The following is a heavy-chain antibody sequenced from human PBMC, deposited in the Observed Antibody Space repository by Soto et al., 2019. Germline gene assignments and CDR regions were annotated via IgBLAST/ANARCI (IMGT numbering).Heavy chain of an antibody. V-gene: IGHV4-34*01. D-gene: IGHD2-2*02. J-gene: IGHJ5*02. CDR3: ARVSRGIDIVVVPAAIKMWFDP. Sequence: SETLSLTCAVYGGSFSGYYWSWIRQPPGKGLEWIGEINHSGSTNYNPSLKSRVTISVDTSKNQFSLKLSSVTAADTAVYYCARVSRGIDIVVVPAAIKMWFDPWGQGTLVTVSS. CDR1: GGSFSGYY. CDR2: INHSGST.